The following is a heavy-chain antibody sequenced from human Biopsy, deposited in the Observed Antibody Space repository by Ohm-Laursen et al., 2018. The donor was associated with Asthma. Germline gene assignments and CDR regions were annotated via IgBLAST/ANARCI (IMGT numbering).Heavy chain of an antibody. CDR3: ARLADCSGGACYSYGWFDP. CDR2: VSHTGST. CDR1: GGSISSGAYY. V-gene: IGHV4-61*08. D-gene: IGHD2-15*01. J-gene: IGHJ5*02. Sequence: SDTLSLTCTVSGGSISSGAYYWSWVRQPPGKGLEYIGDVSHTGSTNYNPSLKSRVTMSLDTSKNQFSLRLTSVTPADTAVYYCARLADCSGGACYSYGWFDPWGQGTRVTVSS.